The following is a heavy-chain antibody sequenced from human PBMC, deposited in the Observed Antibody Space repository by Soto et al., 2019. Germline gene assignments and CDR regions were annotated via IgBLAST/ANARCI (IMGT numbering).Heavy chain of an antibody. V-gene: IGHV4-59*08. CDR3: ARHEPYYYGSSGPLDY. Sequence: SETLSLTCTVSGGSISSYYWSWIRQPPGKGLEWIGYIYYSGSTNYNPSLKSRVTISVDTSKYQFSLKLSSVTAADTAVYYCARHEPYYYGSSGPLDYWGQGTLVTVSS. CDR1: GGSISSYY. CDR2: IYYSGST. D-gene: IGHD3-22*01. J-gene: IGHJ4*02.